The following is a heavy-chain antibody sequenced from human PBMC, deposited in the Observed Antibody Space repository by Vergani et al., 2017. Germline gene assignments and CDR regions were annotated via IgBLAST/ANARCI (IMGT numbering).Heavy chain of an antibody. D-gene: IGHD1-26*01. CDR2: IYTSGST. J-gene: IGHJ5*02. CDR3: ARVMVGATTVWFDP. V-gene: IGHV4-61*02. CDR1: GGSISSGSYY. Sequence: QVQLQESGPGLVKPSQTLSLTCTVSGGSISSGSYYWSWIRQPAGKGLEWIWRIYTSGSTNYNPSLTSRVTISVDTSKNQFSLKLSSVTAADTAVYYCARVMVGATTVWFDPWGQGTLVTVSS.